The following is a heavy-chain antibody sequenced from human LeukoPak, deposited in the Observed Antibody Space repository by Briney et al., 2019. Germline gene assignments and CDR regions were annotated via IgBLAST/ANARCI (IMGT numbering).Heavy chain of an antibody. CDR1: GFTFTSYG. CDR2: ISAYNGNT. CDR3: ARGGSGSYYITYYYYYGMDV. Sequence: GGSLRLSCAVSGFTFTSYGISWVRQAPGQGLEWMGWISAYNGNTNYAQKLQGRVTMTTDTSTSTAYMKLRSLRSDDTAVYYCARGGSGSYYITYYYYYGMDVWGQGTTVTVSS. J-gene: IGHJ6*02. D-gene: IGHD3-10*01. V-gene: IGHV1-18*01.